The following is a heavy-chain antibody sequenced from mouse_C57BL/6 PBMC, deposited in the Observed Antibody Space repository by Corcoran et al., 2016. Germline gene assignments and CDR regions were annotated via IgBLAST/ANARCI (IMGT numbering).Heavy chain of an antibody. V-gene: IGHV1-26*01. CDR2: INPNNGGT. CDR3: ARIAYYSNYAYAMDY. J-gene: IGHJ4*01. CDR1: GYTFTDYY. Sequence: EVQLQQSGPELVKPGASVKISCKASGYTFTDYYMNWVKQSHGQSLEWIGDINPNNGGTSYNQKFKGKATLTVDKSSSTAYMELRSLTSEDSAVYYCARIAYYSNYAYAMDYWGQGTSVTVSS. D-gene: IGHD2-5*01.